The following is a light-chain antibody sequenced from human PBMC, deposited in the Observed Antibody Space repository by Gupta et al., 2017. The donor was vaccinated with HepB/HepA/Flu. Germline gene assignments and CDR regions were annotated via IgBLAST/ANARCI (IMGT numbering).Light chain of an antibody. CDR2: YAS. Sequence: EIVLTQSPDCQSVPPKEKVTITCRASQNIGSNLLWYQQKPDQSPKLLIKYASQSISGVPSRVSGSGSGTDVTLISNSLEAEDAATYYCHQSSSVPPTFGHGTKVEIK. J-gene: IGKJ1*01. CDR1: QNIGSN. V-gene: IGKV6-21*02. CDR3: HQSSSVPPT.